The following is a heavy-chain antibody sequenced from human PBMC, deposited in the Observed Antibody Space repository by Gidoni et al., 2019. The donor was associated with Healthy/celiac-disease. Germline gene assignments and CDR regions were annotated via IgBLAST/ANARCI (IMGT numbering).Heavy chain of an antibody. Sequence: QVQLVQSGAEVKKPGASVKVSCKASGYTFTSYAMHWVRQAPGQRLEWMGWINAGNGNTKYSQKFQGRVTITRDTSASTAYMELSSLRSEDTAVYYCARNFRIAAASYYYYGMDVWGQGTTVTVSS. CDR1: GYTFTSYA. V-gene: IGHV1-3*01. D-gene: IGHD6-13*01. J-gene: IGHJ6*02. CDR2: INAGNGNT. CDR3: ARNFRIAAASYYYYGMDV.